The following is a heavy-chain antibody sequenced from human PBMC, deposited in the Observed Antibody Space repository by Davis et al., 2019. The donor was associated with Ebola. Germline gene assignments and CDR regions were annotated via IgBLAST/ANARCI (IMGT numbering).Heavy chain of an antibody. CDR2: ISAYNGNT. V-gene: IGHV1-18*01. CDR1: GYTFTSYG. J-gene: IGHJ5*02. Sequence: ASVKVSCKASGYTFTSYGISWVRQTPGQGLEWMGWISAYNGNTNYAQKLQGRVTMTTDTSTSTAYMELSSLRSEDTAVYYCARDMITFGGARVPDRRFDPWGQGTLVTVSS. D-gene: IGHD3-16*01. CDR3: ARDMITFGGARVPDRRFDP.